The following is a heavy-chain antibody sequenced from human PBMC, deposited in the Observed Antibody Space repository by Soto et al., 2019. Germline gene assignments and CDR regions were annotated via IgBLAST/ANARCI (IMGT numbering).Heavy chain of an antibody. V-gene: IGHV3-74*01. CDR3: ARVARGAWGIFDP. D-gene: IGHD3-16*01. J-gene: IGHJ5*02. CDR2: IDYDGDTT. CDR1: GFTFNSYW. Sequence: EVQLVESGGGLVQPGGSLRLSCAASGFTFNSYWMHWVRQAPGKGLEWVSRIDYDGDTTNYADSVKGRFTISRDNAKNTRYLQMSSLTASYTAVYYCARVARGAWGIFDPWGQGTLVTVSP.